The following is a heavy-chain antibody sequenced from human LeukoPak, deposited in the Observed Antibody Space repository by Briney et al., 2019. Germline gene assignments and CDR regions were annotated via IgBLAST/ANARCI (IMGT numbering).Heavy chain of an antibody. V-gene: IGHV1-8*03. CDR2: LNPNSGNT. CDR3: AKDTSSWSEGGYFQH. Sequence: ASVKVSCKASGGTFSSYAISWVRQAPGQGLEWMGWLNPNSGNTGYAQKFQGRVTISRNTSINTAYMELSSLRAEDTALYYCAKDTSSWSEGGYFQHWGQGTLVTVSS. D-gene: IGHD6-13*01. J-gene: IGHJ1*01. CDR1: GGTFSSYA.